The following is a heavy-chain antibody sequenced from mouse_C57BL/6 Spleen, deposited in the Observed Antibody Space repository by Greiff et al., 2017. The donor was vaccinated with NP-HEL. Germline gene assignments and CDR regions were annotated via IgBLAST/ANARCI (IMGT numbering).Heavy chain of an antibody. CDR2: ISYDGSN. Sequence: EVQLQESGPGLVKPSQSLSLTCSVTGYSITSGYYWNWIRQFPGNKLEWMGYISYDGSNNYNPSLKNRISITRDTSKNQVFLKLNAVTTEDTATYYCARGLYWYFDVWGTGTTVTVSS. V-gene: IGHV3-6*01. J-gene: IGHJ1*03. D-gene: IGHD2-13*01. CDR1: GYSITSGYY. CDR3: ARGLYWYFDV.